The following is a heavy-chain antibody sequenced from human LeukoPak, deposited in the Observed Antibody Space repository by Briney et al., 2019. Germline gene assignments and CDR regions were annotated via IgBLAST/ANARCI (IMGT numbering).Heavy chain of an antibody. D-gene: IGHD3-10*01. Sequence: GGSLRLSCAASGFTFSSYAMHWVRQAPGKGLEWVAVISYDGSNKYYADSVKGRFTISRDNSKNTLYLQMNSLRAEDTAVYYCAREGGDYYGSGSWNDAFDIWGQGTMDTVSS. V-gene: IGHV3-30-3*01. CDR2: ISYDGSNK. J-gene: IGHJ3*02. CDR3: AREGGDYYGSGSWNDAFDI. CDR1: GFTFSSYA.